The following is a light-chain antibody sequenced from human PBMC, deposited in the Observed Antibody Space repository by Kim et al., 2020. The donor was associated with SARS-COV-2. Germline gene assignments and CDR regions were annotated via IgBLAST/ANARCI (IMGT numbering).Light chain of an antibody. CDR2: GGS. CDR1: QSGSSSY. CDR3: QQYGSSPPYT. V-gene: IGKV3-20*01. Sequence: SPGERATHPCWASQSGSSSYLGWYQQKPGQSPRLLIYGGSIRATGIPDRFSGSGSGTDFTLIISRLEPEDFAVYYCQQYGSSPPYTFGQGTKLEIK. J-gene: IGKJ2*01.